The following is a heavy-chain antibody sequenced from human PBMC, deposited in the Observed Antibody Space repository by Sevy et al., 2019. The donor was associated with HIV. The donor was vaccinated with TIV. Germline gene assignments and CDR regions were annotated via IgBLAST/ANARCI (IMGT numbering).Heavy chain of an antibody. V-gene: IGHV3-21*01. J-gene: IGHJ3*02. CDR1: GFTFSTYT. CDR3: ARPYGSGSWEAFDI. D-gene: IGHD3-10*01. Sequence: GGSLRLSCAASGFTFSTYTMNWVRQAPGKGLEWVSSITSSSNNKYYADSVKGRFTISSENAKHSVYLQMNSLGAEDTAVYYCARPYGSGSWEAFDIWGQGTMVTVSS. CDR2: ITSSSNNK.